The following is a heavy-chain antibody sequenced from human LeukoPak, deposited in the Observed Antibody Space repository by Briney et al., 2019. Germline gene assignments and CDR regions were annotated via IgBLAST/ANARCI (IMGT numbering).Heavy chain of an antibody. J-gene: IGHJ3*02. D-gene: IGHD1-26*01. CDR1: GGTFSSYA. CDR3: ARGGVPGAFDI. V-gene: IGHV1-69*05. Sequence: SVKVSCKASGGTFSSYAISWVRQAPGQGLEWMGGIIPIFGTANYAQKFQGRVTMTRDTSISTAYMELSRLRSDDTAVYYCARGGVPGAFDIWGQGTMVTVSS. CDR2: IIPIFGTA.